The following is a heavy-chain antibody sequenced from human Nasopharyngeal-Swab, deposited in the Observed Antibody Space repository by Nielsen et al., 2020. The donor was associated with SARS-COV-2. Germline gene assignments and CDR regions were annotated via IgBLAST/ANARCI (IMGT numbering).Heavy chain of an antibody. CDR1: GSTFSSYA. J-gene: IGHJ3*02. Sequence: GGSLRLSCAASGSTFSSYAMHWVRQAPGKGLEWVAVISYDGSNKYYADSVKGRFTISRDNSKNTLYLQMNSLRAEDTAVYYCASPKTFYGGNTGVDRAFDIWGQGTMVTVSS. CDR3: ASPKTFYGGNTGVDRAFDI. CDR2: ISYDGSNK. V-gene: IGHV3-30-3*01. D-gene: IGHD4-23*01.